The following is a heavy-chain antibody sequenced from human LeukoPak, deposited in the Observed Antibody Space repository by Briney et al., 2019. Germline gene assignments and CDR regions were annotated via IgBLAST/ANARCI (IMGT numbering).Heavy chain of an antibody. Sequence: ASVKVSCKASGYTFTGYYMHWLRQAPGQGLEWMGWINPNSGGTNYAQKFQGRVTMTRDTSISTAYMEVSRLRSDDTAVYYCARVFYAKDIVVVPAYYYYYLDVCGKGTTVTVSS. CDR1: GYTFTGYY. D-gene: IGHD2-2*01. CDR2: INPNSGGT. J-gene: IGHJ6*03. CDR3: ARVFYAKDIVVVPAYYYYYLDV. V-gene: IGHV1-2*02.